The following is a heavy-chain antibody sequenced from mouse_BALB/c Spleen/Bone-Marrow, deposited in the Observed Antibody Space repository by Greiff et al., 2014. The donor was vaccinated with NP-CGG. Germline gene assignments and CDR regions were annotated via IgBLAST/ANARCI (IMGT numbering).Heavy chain of an antibody. CDR2: ILPGSGTA. CDR3: ARASVVPYYFDF. CDR1: GYTFSNYC. Sequence: VQLKESGAELMKPGASVKISCKATGYTFSNYCIDWVKQRPGHGLEWIGEILPGSGTANYNEKFKGKATFTADTSSNTAYMQLSSLTSEDSALYYCARASVVPYYFDFWGQGTTLTVSS. V-gene: IGHV1-9*01. J-gene: IGHJ2*01. D-gene: IGHD1-1*01.